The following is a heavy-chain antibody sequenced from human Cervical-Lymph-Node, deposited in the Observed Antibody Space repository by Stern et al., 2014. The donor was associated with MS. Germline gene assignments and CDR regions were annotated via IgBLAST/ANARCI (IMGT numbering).Heavy chain of an antibody. CDR1: GFTFSSYW. CDR2: INSDGSTT. Sequence: VQLVESGGGLAQPGGSLRLSCAASGFTFSSYWMHWVRQAPGKGLVWVSRINSDGSTTSYGDSVKGRFTISRDTAKNTLFLQVNSLRAEDTAVYYCARGEWLFNYWGQGTLVTVSS. J-gene: IGHJ4*02. V-gene: IGHV3-74*02. D-gene: IGHD3-3*01. CDR3: ARGEWLFNY.